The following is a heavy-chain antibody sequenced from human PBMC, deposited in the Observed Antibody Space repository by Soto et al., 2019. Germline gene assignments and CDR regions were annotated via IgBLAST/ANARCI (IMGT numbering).Heavy chain of an antibody. V-gene: IGHV4-34*01. CDR3: ARVLTAGTYGMDV. J-gene: IGHJ6*02. Sequence: QVQLQQWGAGLLKPSETLSLTCAVYGGSFSGYYWSWIRQPPGKGLEWIGEINHSGSTNYNPSLKSRVTISVDTSKNQSSLKLSSVTAADTAVYYCARVLTAGTYGMDVWGQGTTVTVSS. D-gene: IGHD3-10*01. CDR1: GGSFSGYY. CDR2: INHSGST.